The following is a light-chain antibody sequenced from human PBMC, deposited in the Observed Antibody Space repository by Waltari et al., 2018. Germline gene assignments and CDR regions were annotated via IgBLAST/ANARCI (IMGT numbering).Light chain of an antibody. V-gene: IGKV1-5*03. J-gene: IGKJ1*01. Sequence: DIQMTQSPSTLSASVGDRVTITCRASQSISTWLAWYQQKPGKAPKLLVYKASLLESGVPLRFSGSGSGTEFTLTISGLQPDDSATYYCQQFHNSWTFSQGTKVEIK. CDR1: QSISTW. CDR2: KAS. CDR3: QQFHNSWT.